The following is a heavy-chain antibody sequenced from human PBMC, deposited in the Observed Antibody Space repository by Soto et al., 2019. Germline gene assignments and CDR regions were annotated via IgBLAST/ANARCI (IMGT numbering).Heavy chain of an antibody. Sequence: GASVKVSCKASGGTFSSYAISWVRQAPGQGLEWMGGIIPIFGTANYAQKFQGRVTITADESTSTAYMELSSLRSEDTAVYYCARDSKSIAAAGTPYYYGMDVWGQGTTVTVSS. CDR2: IIPIFGTA. CDR1: GGTFSSYA. J-gene: IGHJ6*02. CDR3: ARDSKSIAAAGTPYYYGMDV. V-gene: IGHV1-69*13. D-gene: IGHD6-13*01.